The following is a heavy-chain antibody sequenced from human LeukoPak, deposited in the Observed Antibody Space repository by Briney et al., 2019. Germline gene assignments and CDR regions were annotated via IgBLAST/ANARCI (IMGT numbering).Heavy chain of an antibody. V-gene: IGHV3-48*01. CDR2: ISRSSSTI. Sequence: QTGGSLRLSCEASGFTFSTYSMNWVRQAPGKGLEWVSYISRSSSTIYYADSVKGRFTISRDNAKNSLYLQMSSLRAEDTAIYYCARRYFDYWGQGTLVTVSS. J-gene: IGHJ4*02. CDR1: GFTFSTYS. CDR3: ARRYFDY.